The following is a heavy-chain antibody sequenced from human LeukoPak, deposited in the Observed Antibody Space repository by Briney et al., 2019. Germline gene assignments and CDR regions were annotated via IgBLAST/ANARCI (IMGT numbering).Heavy chain of an antibody. CDR2: IYYSGST. J-gene: IGHJ4*02. D-gene: IGHD6-13*01. Sequence: PSETRSLTCTVSGGSISSSSYYWGWIRQPPGKGLEWIGSIYYSGSTYYNPSLKSRVTISVDTSKNQFSLKLSSVTAADTAVYYCARDAAAGIADYWGQGTLVTVSS. CDR1: GGSISSSSYY. CDR3: ARDAAAGIADY. V-gene: IGHV4-39*02.